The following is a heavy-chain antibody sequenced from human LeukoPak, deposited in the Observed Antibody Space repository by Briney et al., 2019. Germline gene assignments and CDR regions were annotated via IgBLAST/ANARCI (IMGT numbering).Heavy chain of an antibody. CDR3: ARILGGGIDY. V-gene: IGHV3-30*04. D-gene: IGHD3-16*01. J-gene: IGHJ4*02. CDR1: EFIFSSYV. CDR2: VSFDGRYK. Sequence: PGGSLRLSCAASEFIFSSYVMSWVRQAPGEGLECVAIVSFDGRYKHYADSVKGRFTISRDNSNNTLYLQVKSLRTDDTAVYYWARILGGGIDYWGQGTLVTVSS.